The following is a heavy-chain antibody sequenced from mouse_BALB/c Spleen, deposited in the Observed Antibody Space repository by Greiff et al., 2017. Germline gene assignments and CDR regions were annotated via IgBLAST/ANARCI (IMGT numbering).Heavy chain of an antibody. D-gene: IGHD1-1*02. CDR2: ISSGGSYT. V-gene: IGHV5-9-3*01. J-gene: IGHJ1*01. CDR3: ARGGGNHWYFDV. Sequence: EVQLVESGGGLVKPGGSLKLSCAASGFTFSSYAMSWVRQTPEKRLEWVATISSGGSYTYYPDSVKGRFTISRDNAKNTLYLQMSSLRSEDTAMYYCARGGGNHWYFDVWGAGTTVTVSS. CDR1: GFTFSSYA.